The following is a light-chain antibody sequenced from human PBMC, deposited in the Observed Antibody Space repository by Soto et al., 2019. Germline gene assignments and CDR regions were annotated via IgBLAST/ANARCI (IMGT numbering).Light chain of an antibody. CDR2: GAS. Sequence: IVMTQSPATLSVSPGERATLSCRARQSVSTNLAWYQQKPGQPPSLVVYGASARATGIPARFSGSGSGTELTLTISSLQSEDFAVYYCQHYNNWPFTFGQGTKLEIK. J-gene: IGKJ2*01. CDR1: QSVSTN. V-gene: IGKV3-15*01. CDR3: QHYNNWPFT.